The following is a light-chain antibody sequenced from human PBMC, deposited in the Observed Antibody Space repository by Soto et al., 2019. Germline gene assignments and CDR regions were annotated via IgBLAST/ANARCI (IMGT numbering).Light chain of an antibody. J-gene: IGKJ2*01. CDR2: AAS. CDR1: QSVSSS. Sequence: ETILTQSPATLSLSPGEGATLSCRASQSVSSSLAWYQQKPGQAPRLLIYAASIRATGIPARFSGSGSGTVFTLTISSLEPEDFAIYYCQQRSNWSGAFGQGTKLEIK. CDR3: QQRSNWSGA. V-gene: IGKV3-11*01.